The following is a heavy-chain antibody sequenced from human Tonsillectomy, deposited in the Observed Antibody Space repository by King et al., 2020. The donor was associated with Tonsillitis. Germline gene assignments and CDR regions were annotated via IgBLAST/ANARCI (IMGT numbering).Heavy chain of an antibody. D-gene: IGHD4-17*01. V-gene: IGHV3-30*04. J-gene: IGHJ4*02. CDR1: GFTFSSYA. Sequence: QVQLVESVGGVVQPGRSLRLSCAASGFTFSSYAMHWVRQAPGKGLEWVAVISYDRSNKYYADSVKGRFTISRDNSKNKLYLQMNSLRAEDTAVYYCARDPGGYGDYGGMIEYWGQGTLVTVSS. CDR2: ISYDRSNK. CDR3: ARDPGGYGDYGGMIEY.